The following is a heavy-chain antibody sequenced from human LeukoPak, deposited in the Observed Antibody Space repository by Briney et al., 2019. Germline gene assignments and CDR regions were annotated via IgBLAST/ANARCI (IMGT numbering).Heavy chain of an antibody. V-gene: IGHV3-33*01. D-gene: IGHD7-27*01. J-gene: IGHJ3*02. CDR3: ARADVWGSADAFDI. Sequence: GRFLRLSCAASGFTFSSYGMHWVRQAPGKGLEWVAVIWYDGSNKYYADSVKGRFTISRDNSKNTLYLQMNSLRAEDTAVYYCARADVWGSADAFDIWGQGTMVTVSS. CDR2: IWYDGSNK. CDR1: GFTFSSYG.